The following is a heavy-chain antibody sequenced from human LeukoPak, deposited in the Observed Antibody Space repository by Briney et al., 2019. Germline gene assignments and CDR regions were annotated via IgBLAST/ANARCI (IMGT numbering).Heavy chain of an antibody. CDR3: AKGSSPLGHFDY. CDR1: GFTFSSYS. Sequence: GGSLRLSCAASGFTFSSYSMNWVRQAPGKGLEWVSSISSSSSYIYYADSVKGRFTISRDNSKNTLYLRMNSLRVEDTAVYYCAKGSSPLGHFDYWGQGTLVTVTS. V-gene: IGHV3-21*04. J-gene: IGHJ4*02. D-gene: IGHD6-13*01. CDR2: ISSSSSYI.